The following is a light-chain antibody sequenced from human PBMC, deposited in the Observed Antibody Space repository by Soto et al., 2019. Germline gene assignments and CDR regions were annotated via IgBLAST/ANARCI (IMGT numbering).Light chain of an antibody. CDR1: SSDVGGYNF. J-gene: IGLJ2*01. V-gene: IGLV2-14*03. Sequence: HSALTQPASVSGSPGQSITISCSGTSSDVGGYNFVSWYQVHPGKAPRLILYDVSSRPSGVSYRFSGSKSANTASLNISRLQAGDEADYYCSSYTTTTSLVVFGGGTKVTVL. CDR3: SSYTTTTSLVV. CDR2: DVS.